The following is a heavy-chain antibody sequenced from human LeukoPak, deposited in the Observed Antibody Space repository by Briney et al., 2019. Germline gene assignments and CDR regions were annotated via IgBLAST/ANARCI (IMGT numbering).Heavy chain of an antibody. CDR3: AKKAHYDAYAKYFDY. J-gene: IGHJ4*02. CDR2: LSDSGVYT. CDR1: GFTFSNYA. V-gene: IGHV3-23*01. D-gene: IGHD4-17*01. Sequence: GGSLRLSCAASGFTFSNYAMTWVRQAPGKGLEWVSILSDSGVYTYYADSVKGRFTISRDNSNNMLYLQMNSLRAEDTAVYYCAKKAHYDAYAKYFDYWGRGTLVTVSS.